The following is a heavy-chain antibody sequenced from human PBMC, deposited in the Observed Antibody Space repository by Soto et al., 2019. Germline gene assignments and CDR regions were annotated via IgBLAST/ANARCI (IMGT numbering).Heavy chain of an antibody. CDR3: VRGSSIACLCYGMDV. CDR1: GGSISSGGYY. J-gene: IGHJ6*02. Sequence: QVQLQESGPGLVKPSQTLSLTCTVSGGSISSGGYYWTWIRQHPGKGLEWIGYNYYSGITYYNPSFKRQVTISLDTSQNQFSLKLSSVTAADSAGYCCVRGSSIACLCYGMDVWGQETTVTISS. D-gene: IGHD6-6*01. V-gene: IGHV4-31*01. CDR2: NYYSGIT.